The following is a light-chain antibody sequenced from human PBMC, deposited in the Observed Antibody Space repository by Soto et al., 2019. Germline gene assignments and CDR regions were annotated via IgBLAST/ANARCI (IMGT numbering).Light chain of an antibody. J-gene: IGKJ3*01. Sequence: EIVITQSPATLSVSPGERATLSCRASQSVSSKLVWYQQKPGQAPRVLMYGASTRAAGIPARFSGSGSGTEFTLTISSLQSEDFAVYYCQQYNIWPRTFGPGTTVDIK. CDR1: QSVSSK. CDR3: QQYNIWPRT. CDR2: GAS. V-gene: IGKV3-15*01.